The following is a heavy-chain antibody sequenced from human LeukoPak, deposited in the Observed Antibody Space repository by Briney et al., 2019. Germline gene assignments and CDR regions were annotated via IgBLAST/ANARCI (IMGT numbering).Heavy chain of an antibody. J-gene: IGHJ4*02. CDR1: GFTFSSYS. V-gene: IGHV3-48*04. Sequence: GGSLRLSCAASGFTFSSYSMNWVRQAPGKGLEWVSYISSSSSTIYYADSVKGRFTISRDNAKNSLYLQMNSLRAEDTAVYYCARGLVATSWYYFDYWGQGTLVTVSS. CDR2: ISSSSSTI. D-gene: IGHD5-12*01. CDR3: ARGLVATSWYYFDY.